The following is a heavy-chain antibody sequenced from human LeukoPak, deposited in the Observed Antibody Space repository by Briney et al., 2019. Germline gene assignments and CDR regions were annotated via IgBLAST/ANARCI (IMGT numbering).Heavy chain of an antibody. CDR2: TSGGDGSK. CDR1: GFTFNSYG. V-gene: IGHV3-23*01. D-gene: IGHD2-8*01. CDR3: AKDPDCTSGICYTFFDY. Sequence: PGGSVTLSCAASGFTFNSYGMMWLRQAPGRGLVGVIATSGGDGSKYYAVSVRGPFTIYRDNSKNPLYLQMNSLRAEDTAVYYCAKDPDCTSGICYTFFDYWGQGTLVTVSS. J-gene: IGHJ4*02.